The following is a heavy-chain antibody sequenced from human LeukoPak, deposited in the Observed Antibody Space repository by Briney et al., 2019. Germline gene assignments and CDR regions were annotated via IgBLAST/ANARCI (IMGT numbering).Heavy chain of an antibody. CDR3: ASSSGVTPANYYYYGMDV. J-gene: IGHJ6*02. V-gene: IGHV1-46*01. D-gene: IGHD4-23*01. CDR1: GYTFTSYY. CDR2: INPSGGST. Sequence: ASVKVSCKASGYTFTSYYMHWVRQAPGQGLEWMGIINPSGGSTSYAQKFQGRVTMTRDTSTSTVYMELSSLRSEDTAVYYCASSSGVTPANYYYYGMDVWGQGTTATVSS.